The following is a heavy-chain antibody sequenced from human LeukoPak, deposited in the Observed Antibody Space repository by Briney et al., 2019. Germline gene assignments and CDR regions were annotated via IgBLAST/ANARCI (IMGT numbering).Heavy chain of an antibody. CDR1: GGSISSSSYY. CDR2: IYYSGST. Sequence: SETLSLTCTVSGGSISSSSYYWGWIRQPPGKGLEWIGSIYYSGSTYYNPSLKSRVTISVDTSKNQFSLKLSSVTAADTAVYYCARLTSGYDFWSGYQTPYYFDYWGQGTLVTVSS. V-gene: IGHV4-39*01. D-gene: IGHD3-3*01. CDR3: ARLTSGYDFWSGYQTPYYFDY. J-gene: IGHJ4*02.